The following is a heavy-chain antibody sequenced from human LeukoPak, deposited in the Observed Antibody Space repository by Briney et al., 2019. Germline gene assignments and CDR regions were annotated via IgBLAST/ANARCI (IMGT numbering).Heavy chain of an antibody. CDR2: IASSDST. D-gene: IGHD7-27*01. CDR1: GDSVSSNNYY. V-gene: IGHV4-61*03. J-gene: IGHJ4*02. CDR3: AKDPNNWGIFDY. Sequence: SETLSLTCTVSGDSVSSNNYYWSWIRQPPGKGLEWIGYIASSDSTKYNPSLESRVTISLDTSKNHFSLKLSSVTAEDTAVYYCAKDPNNWGIFDYWGQGTLVTVSS.